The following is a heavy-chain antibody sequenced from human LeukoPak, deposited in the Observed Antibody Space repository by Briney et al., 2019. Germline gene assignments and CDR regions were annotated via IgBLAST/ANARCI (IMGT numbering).Heavy chain of an antibody. CDR3: ARIRIVGAKADWFDP. V-gene: IGHV1-18*01. CDR1: GYTFTSYG. Sequence: ASVKVSCKASGYTFTSYGISWVRQAPGQGLEWMGWISAYNGNTNYAQKLQGRVTMTTDTSTSTAYMELRSLRSDDTAVYYCARIRIVGAKADWFDPWGQGTLVTVSS. J-gene: IGHJ5*02. CDR2: ISAYNGNT. D-gene: IGHD1-26*01.